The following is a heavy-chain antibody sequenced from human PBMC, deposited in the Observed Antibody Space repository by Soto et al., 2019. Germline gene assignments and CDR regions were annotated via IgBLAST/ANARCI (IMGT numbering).Heavy chain of an antibody. Sequence: EVQLVDSGGGWVQPGWSLRLSCAASGFTFDSYAMHWVRQAPGKGLEWVSSISWNSGTTGYADSVKGRFTISRDNAKNSLYLQMNSLRAEDTAVYYCAKSRYSDSSGDFYDYWGQGTLVTVSS. CDR3: AKSRYSDSSGDFYDY. J-gene: IGHJ4*02. D-gene: IGHD3-22*01. V-gene: IGHV3-9*01. CDR2: ISWNSGTT. CDR1: GFTFDSYA.